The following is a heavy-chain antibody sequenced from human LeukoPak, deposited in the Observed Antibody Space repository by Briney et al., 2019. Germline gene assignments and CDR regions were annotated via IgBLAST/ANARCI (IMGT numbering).Heavy chain of an antibody. CDR2: INQDGSDQ. D-gene: IGHD3-22*01. J-gene: IGHJ4*02. Sequence: GGSLRLSCAATGFTFSTKWMSWVRQAPGKGLEWVATINQDGSDQYYVDSVKGRFTISRDNAKNSLDLQMNSLRAEDTAVYYCARDYSSGRDFWGQGTLVAVSS. V-gene: IGHV3-7*04. CDR1: GFTFSTKW. CDR3: ARDYSSGRDF.